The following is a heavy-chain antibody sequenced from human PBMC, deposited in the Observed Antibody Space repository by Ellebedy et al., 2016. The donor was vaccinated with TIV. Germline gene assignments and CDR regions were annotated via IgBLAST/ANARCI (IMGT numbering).Heavy chain of an antibody. J-gene: IGHJ3*02. Sequence: GESLKISCAASGFTFSSYAMSWVRQAPGKGLEWVSAISGSGGSTYYADSVEGRFTISRDNPKKKLFLQMSDLGADNTAVYYCVTKHNAAFDIWGQGTTVTVS. CDR1: GFTFSSYA. CDR3: VTKHNAAFDI. D-gene: IGHD1-1*01. CDR2: ISGSGGST. V-gene: IGHV3-23*01.